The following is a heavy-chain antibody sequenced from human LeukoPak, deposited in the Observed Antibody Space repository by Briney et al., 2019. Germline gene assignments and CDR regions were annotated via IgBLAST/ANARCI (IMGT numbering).Heavy chain of an antibody. V-gene: IGHV4-4*07. CDR3: ARGPSYSSSWYGGGFDY. Sequence: SETLSLTCTVSGGSISSYYWSWIRQPAGKGLEWIGRIYTSGSTNHNPSLKSRVTMSVDTSKNQFSLKLSSVTAADTAVYYCARGPSYSSSWYGGGFDYWGQGTLVTVSS. D-gene: IGHD6-13*01. CDR2: IYTSGST. CDR1: GGSISSYY. J-gene: IGHJ4*02.